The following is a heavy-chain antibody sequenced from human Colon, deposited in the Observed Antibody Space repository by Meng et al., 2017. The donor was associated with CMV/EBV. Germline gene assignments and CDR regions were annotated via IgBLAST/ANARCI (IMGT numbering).Heavy chain of an antibody. D-gene: IGHD3-3*01. CDR2: INPNSGGT. Sequence: FTGYYMHWVRQAPGQGLEWMGWINPNSGGTNYAQKFQGRVTMTRDTSISTAYMELSRLRSDDTAVYYCARDRVSSGPNHYYYYGMDVWGQGTTVTVSS. V-gene: IGHV1-2*02. CDR3: ARDRVSSGPNHYYYYGMDV. J-gene: IGHJ6*02. CDR1: FTGYY.